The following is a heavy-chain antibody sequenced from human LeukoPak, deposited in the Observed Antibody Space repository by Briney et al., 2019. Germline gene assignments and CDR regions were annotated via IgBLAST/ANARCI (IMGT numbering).Heavy chain of an antibody. D-gene: IGHD2-2*01. CDR1: GGTFSSYA. J-gene: IGHJ6*03. CDR3: ARGGRKRVPAATTTDYYYYMDV. V-gene: IGHV1-69*05. CDR2: IIPIFGTA. Sequence: SVKVSCKASGGTFSSYAISWVRQAPGQGLEWMGRIIPIFGTANYAQKFQGRVTITTDESTSTAYMELSSLRSEDTAVYYCARGGRKRVPAATTTDYYYYMDVWGKGTTVTVSS.